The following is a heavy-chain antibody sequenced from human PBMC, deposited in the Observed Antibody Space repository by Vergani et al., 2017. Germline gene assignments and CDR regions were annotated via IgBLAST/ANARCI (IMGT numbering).Heavy chain of an antibody. D-gene: IGHD6-19*01. Sequence: EVQLVESGGGLVQPGRSLRLSCTASGFTFGDYAMNWFRQAPGKGLEWVGFIRGKAYGGTTEYAASVKGRFTISRDNAKNSLYLQMNSLRAEDTAVYYCAIGRTSGWYRGNWFDPWGQGTLVTVSS. J-gene: IGHJ5*02. CDR3: AIGRTSGWYRGNWFDP. CDR1: GFTFGDYA. V-gene: IGHV3-49*03. CDR2: IRGKAYGGTT.